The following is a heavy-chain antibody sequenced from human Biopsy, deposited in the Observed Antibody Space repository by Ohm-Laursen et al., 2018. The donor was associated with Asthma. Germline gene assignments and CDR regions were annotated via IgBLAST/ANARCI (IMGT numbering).Heavy chain of an antibody. CDR3: ARLAYGSGSFFDF. J-gene: IGHJ4*02. CDR2: IFPGDSDT. D-gene: IGHD3-10*01. CDR1: GYIFTSYW. V-gene: IGHV5-51*01. Sequence: ESLRISCKLSGYIFTSYWIGWVRQMPGKGLEWMGIIFPGDSDTLYSPSFQGQVTISADKSISTAYLQWSSLKASDTAIYYFARLAYGSGSFFDFWGQGTLVTVAS.